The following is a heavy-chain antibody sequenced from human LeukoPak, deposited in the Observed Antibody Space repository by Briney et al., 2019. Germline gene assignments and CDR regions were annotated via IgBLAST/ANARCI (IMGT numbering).Heavy chain of an antibody. Sequence: QSGGSLRLSCAASGFTFSGSAIHWVRQASGKGLEWVGRIRSKPNSYATAYAASVKGRFTISRDDSNNTAYLQMNSLKTEDTAVYYCARHAPSDTSGWYYFDYWGQGTLVTVSS. CDR2: IRSKPNSYAT. V-gene: IGHV3-73*01. CDR3: ARHAPSDTSGWYYFDY. J-gene: IGHJ4*02. CDR1: GFTFSGSA. D-gene: IGHD6-19*01.